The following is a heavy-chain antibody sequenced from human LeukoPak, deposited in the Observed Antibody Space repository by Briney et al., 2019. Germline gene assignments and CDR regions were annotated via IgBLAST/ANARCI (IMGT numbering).Heavy chain of an antibody. V-gene: IGHV4-39*01. D-gene: IGHD3-10*01. Sequence: SETLSLTCTVSGGSISSSSYYWGWIRQPPGKGLEWIGSIYYSGSTYYNPSLKSRVTISVDTSKNQFSLRLSSVTAADTAVYYCARHFFPSDSGSFRTPFDYWGQGALVTVSS. CDR2: IYYSGST. CDR3: ARHFFPSDSGSFRTPFDY. J-gene: IGHJ4*02. CDR1: GGSISSSSYY.